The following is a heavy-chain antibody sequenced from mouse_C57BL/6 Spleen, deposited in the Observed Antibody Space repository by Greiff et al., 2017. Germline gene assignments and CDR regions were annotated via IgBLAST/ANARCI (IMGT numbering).Heavy chain of an antibody. Sequence: QVQLQQPGTELVKPGASVKLSCKASGYTFTSYWMHWVKQRPGQGLEWIGNINPSNGGTNYNEKFKSKATLTVDKSASTAYMQLSSLTSADSAVYYCARYRDEYRDAMDYWGQGTSVTVSS. D-gene: IGHD5-2*01. CDR3: ARYRDEYRDAMDY. V-gene: IGHV1-53*01. J-gene: IGHJ4*01. CDR1: GYTFTSYW. CDR2: INPSNGGT.